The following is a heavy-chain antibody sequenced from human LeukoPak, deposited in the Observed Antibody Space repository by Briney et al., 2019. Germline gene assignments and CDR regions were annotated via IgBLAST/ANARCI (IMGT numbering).Heavy chain of an antibody. V-gene: IGHV4-39*01. CDR1: GGSISSTSYY. J-gene: IGHJ4*02. CDR3: ASIRQWLPLSGGFDY. Sequence: PSETLSLTCTVSGGSISSTSYYWGWIRQPPGKGLEWIASIYYNGNIYQNPTLKGRFTISLDTSKSQFSLRLTSVTAADTAVYYCASIRQWLPLSGGFDYWGQGMLVTVSS. CDR2: IYYNGNI. D-gene: IGHD6-19*01.